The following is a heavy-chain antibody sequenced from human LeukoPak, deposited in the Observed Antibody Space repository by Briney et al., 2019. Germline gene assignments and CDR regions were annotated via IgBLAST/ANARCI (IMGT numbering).Heavy chain of an antibody. CDR2: IYYSGST. CDR1: GGSISSSSYY. V-gene: IGHV4-39*07. CDR3: ARAGYYYDSSGYPSYWYFDL. Sequence: SETLSLTCTVSGGSISSSSYYWGWIRQPPGKGPEWIGSIYYSGSTYYNPSLKSRVTISVDTSKNQFSLKPSSVTAADTAVYYCARAGYYYDSSGYPSYWYFDLWGRGTLVTVSS. J-gene: IGHJ2*01. D-gene: IGHD3-22*01.